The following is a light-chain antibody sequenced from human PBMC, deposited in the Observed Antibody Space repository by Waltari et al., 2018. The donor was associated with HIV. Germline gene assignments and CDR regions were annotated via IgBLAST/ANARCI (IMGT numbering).Light chain of an antibody. V-gene: IGKV4-1*01. CDR2: WAS. CDR3: QQYYGSPYT. J-gene: IGKJ2*01. CDR1: QSVLYSSNNKNY. Sequence: DIVMTQSPDSLAVSLGERATINCKSSQSVLYSSNNKNYLAWYQQKPGQPPKLLIFWASTRESGVPDRFSGSGSWTDFTRTISSLQAEDVAVYYCQQYYGSPYTFGQGTKLE.